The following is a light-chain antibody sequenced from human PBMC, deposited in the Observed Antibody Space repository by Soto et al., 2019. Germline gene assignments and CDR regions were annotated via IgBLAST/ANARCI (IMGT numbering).Light chain of an antibody. CDR2: DAS. CDR1: QSVSSY. CDR3: QQRDIWPLT. V-gene: IGKV3-11*01. J-gene: IGKJ4*01. Sequence: EIVLTQSPGTLSLSPWERATLSCRASQSVSSYLAWYQQKPGQAPTLLIYDASNRATGIPARFRGSGSGTDFTLTISSLEPEDFAVYYCQQRDIWPLTFGGGTKVEIK.